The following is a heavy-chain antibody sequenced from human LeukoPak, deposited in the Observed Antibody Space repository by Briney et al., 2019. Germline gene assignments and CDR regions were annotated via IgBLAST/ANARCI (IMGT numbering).Heavy chain of an antibody. D-gene: IGHD1-26*01. CDR2: ISYDGSNK. CDR1: GFTFSSYG. J-gene: IGHJ4*02. V-gene: IGHV3-30*18. Sequence: GGSLRLSCAASGFTFSSYGMHWVGQAPGKELEWVAVISYDGSNKYYADSVKGRFTISRDNSKNTLYLQMNSLRAEDTAVYYCAKDLSGSHTYWGQGTLVTVSS. CDR3: AKDLSGSHTY.